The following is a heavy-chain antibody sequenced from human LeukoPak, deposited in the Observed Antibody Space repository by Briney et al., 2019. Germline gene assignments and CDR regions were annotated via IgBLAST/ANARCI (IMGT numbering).Heavy chain of an antibody. J-gene: IGHJ4*02. CDR1: GPSFNSDDQY. D-gene: IGHD3-22*01. CDR2: IHPSGML. Sequence: SETLSLTCTVSGPSFNSDDQYWHWSRQSRGRGLEWIGSIHPSGMLYNNPSLESRVTMSRDTSKNQFSLNLNSVTAADTAVYFCSRGLDSRKLGYWGQGILVTVSS. V-gene: IGHV4-31*03. CDR3: SRGLDSRKLGY.